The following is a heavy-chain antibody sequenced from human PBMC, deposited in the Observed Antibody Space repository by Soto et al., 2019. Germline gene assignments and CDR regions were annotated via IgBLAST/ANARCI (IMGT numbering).Heavy chain of an antibody. CDR3: ARDRRRGYSGYDFVADAFDI. V-gene: IGHV4-4*02. Sequence: SETLSLTCAVSGGSISSSNWWSWVRQPPGKGLEWIGEIYHSGSTNYNPSLKSRVTISVDKSKNQFSLKLSSVTAADTAVYYCARDRRRGYSGYDFVADAFDIWGQGTMVTVSS. CDR1: GGSISSSNW. CDR2: IYHSGST. J-gene: IGHJ3*02. D-gene: IGHD5-12*01.